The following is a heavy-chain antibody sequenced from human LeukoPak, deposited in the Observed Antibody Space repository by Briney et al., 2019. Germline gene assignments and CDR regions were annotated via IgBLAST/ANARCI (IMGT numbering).Heavy chain of an antibody. CDR3: AKASPPRSQYYYYGMDV. CDR1: GFTFSSYA. V-gene: IGHV3-23*01. J-gene: IGHJ6*02. Sequence: GGSLRLSCAASGFTFSSYAMSWVRQAPGKGLEWVSAISGSGGSTYYADSVKGRFTISRDNSKNTLYLQMNSLRAEDTAVYYCAKASPPRSQYYYYGMDVWGQGTTVTVSS. CDR2: ISGSGGST. D-gene: IGHD4-17*01.